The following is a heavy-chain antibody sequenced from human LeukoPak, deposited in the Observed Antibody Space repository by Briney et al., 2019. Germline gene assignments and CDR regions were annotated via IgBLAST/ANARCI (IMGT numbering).Heavy chain of an antibody. CDR1: GSTFSDYY. V-gene: IGHV3-11*04. Sequence: GGSLRLSCAASGSTFSDYYMSWIRQAPGKGLEWVSYISSSGSTIYYADSVKGRFTISRDNAKNSLYLQMNSLRAEDTAVYYCARRYCSGGSCYSVDFDYWGQGTLVTVSS. CDR2: ISSSGSTI. D-gene: IGHD2-15*01. J-gene: IGHJ4*02. CDR3: ARRYCSGGSCYSVDFDY.